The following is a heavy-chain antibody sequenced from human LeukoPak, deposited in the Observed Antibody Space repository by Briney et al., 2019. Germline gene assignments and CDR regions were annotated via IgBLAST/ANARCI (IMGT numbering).Heavy chain of an antibody. D-gene: IGHD3-22*01. CDR1: GYTFTSYG. V-gene: IGHV1-18*01. Sequence: ASVTVSCKASGYTFTSYGISWVRHAPGQGLEWMGWISAYNGNTNYAQKLQGRVTMTTDTSTSTAYMELRSLRSDDTAVYYCAGDNKGDSSGFDYWDQGTRVTVSS. CDR3: AGDNKGDSSGFDY. CDR2: ISAYNGNT. J-gene: IGHJ4*02.